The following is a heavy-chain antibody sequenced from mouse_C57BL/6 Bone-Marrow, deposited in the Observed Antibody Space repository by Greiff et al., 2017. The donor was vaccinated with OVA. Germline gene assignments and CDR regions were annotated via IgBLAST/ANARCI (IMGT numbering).Heavy chain of an antibody. D-gene: IGHD1-1*01. CDR2: IYPRSGNT. Sequence: VQRVESGAELARPGASVKLSCKASGYTFTSYGISWVKQRTGQGLEWIGEIYPRSGNTYYNEKFKGKATLTADKSSSTAYMELRSLTSEDSAVDFCARPRGVANWYFDDWGTGTTVTVSA. CDR3: ARPRGVANWYFDD. V-gene: IGHV1-81*01. J-gene: IGHJ1*03. CDR1: GYTFTSYG.